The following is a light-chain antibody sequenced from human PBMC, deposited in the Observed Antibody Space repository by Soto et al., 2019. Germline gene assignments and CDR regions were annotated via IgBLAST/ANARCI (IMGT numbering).Light chain of an antibody. CDR1: QTISSW. V-gene: IGKV1-5*03. CDR3: QHYNSYSEA. CDR2: KAS. Sequence: IRVTKSLATLSVSAADRVTITCRASQTISSWLAWYQQKPGKAPKLLIYKASTLKSGVPSRFSGSGSGTEFTLTISSLQPDDFATYYCQHYNSYSEAFGQGTKVDIK. J-gene: IGKJ1*01.